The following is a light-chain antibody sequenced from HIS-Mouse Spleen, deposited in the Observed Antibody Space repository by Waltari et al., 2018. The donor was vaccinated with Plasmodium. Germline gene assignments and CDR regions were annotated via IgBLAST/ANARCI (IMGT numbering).Light chain of an antibody. V-gene: IGLV3-10*01. Sequence: SYELTQPPSVSVSPGQTAGITCSGDALPKKYPYWYQQKSGQAPVLVIYEDSKRPSGIPERFSGSSSGTMATLTISGAQVEDEADYYCYSTDSSGNHRVFGGGTKLTVL. CDR3: YSTDSSGNHRV. CDR1: ALPKKY. J-gene: IGLJ3*02. CDR2: EDS.